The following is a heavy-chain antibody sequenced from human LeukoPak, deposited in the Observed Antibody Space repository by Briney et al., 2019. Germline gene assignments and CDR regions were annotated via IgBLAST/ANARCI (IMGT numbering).Heavy chain of an antibody. CDR2: TYTGGNS. Sequence: GGSLRLSCAASGFTVSSIHMVWVRQAPGKGLEWVSVTYTGGNSYYADSVKGRFIISRDISKNTLYLQMNSLRAEDSALHYCARGGRGSAAVVAPRSFDIWGQGTMVTVSS. CDR3: ARGGRGSAAVVAPRSFDI. D-gene: IGHD3-22*01. J-gene: IGHJ3*02. CDR1: GFTVSSIH. V-gene: IGHV3-53*01.